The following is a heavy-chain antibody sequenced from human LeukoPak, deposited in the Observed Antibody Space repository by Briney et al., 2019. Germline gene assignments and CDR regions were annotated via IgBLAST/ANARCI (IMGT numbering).Heavy chain of an antibody. V-gene: IGHV4-59*12. D-gene: IGHD6-13*01. J-gene: IGHJ4*02. CDR1: GGSISSYY. CDR2: IYHSGST. CDR3: ARGRQQLGDY. Sequence: SQTLSLTCTVSGGSISSYYWSWIRQPPGKGLEWIGYIYHSGSTYYNPSLKSRVTISVDRSKNQFSLKLSSVTAADTAAYYCARGRQQLGDYWGQGTLVTVSS.